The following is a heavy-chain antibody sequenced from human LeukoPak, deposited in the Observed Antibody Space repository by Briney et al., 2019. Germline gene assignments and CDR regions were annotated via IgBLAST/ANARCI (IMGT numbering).Heavy chain of an antibody. D-gene: IGHD3-22*01. V-gene: IGHV4-59*08. CDR1: GGSISSYY. J-gene: IGHJ5*02. CDR3: ARREYSYDSSGTGNWFDP. CDR2: IYYSGST. Sequence: PSETLSLTCTVSGGSISSYYWSWIRQPPGKGLEWIGYIYYSGSTNYNPSLKSRVTISVDTSKNQFSLKLSSVTAADTAVYYCARREYSYDSSGTGNWFDPWGRGTLVTVFS.